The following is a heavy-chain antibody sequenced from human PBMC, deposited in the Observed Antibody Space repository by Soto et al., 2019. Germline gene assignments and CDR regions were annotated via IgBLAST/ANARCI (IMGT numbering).Heavy chain of an antibody. Sequence: QLVQSGAEVKKPGSSVKVSCKASGGDFLSYTISWVRQAPGQGPEWMGTIIPILDVAKNAQKFQGRVAITADKATSTVATELRSLRSDDTAVYYRAPTWFGELWHGRDVWGQGTTITVSS. CDR3: APTWFGELWHGRDV. V-gene: IGHV1-69*02. CDR2: IIPILDVA. J-gene: IGHJ6*02. D-gene: IGHD3-10*01. CDR1: GGDFLSYT.